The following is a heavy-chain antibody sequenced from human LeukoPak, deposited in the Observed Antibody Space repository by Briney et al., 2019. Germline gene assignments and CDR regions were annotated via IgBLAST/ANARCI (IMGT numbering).Heavy chain of an antibody. CDR1: GYTFTGHY. Sequence: GASVKVSCKASGYTFTGHYMHWVRQAPGQGLEWMGWINPNSGGTNYAQKFQGRVTMTRDTSISTAYMELSRLRSDDTAVYYCARVRITMVRGVIQNNWFDPWGQGTLVTVSS. CDR3: ARVRITMVRGVIQNNWFDP. J-gene: IGHJ5*02. V-gene: IGHV1-2*02. CDR2: INPNSGGT. D-gene: IGHD3-10*01.